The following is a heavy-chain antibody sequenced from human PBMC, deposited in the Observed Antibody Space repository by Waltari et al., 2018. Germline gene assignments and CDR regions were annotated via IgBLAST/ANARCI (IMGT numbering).Heavy chain of an antibody. V-gene: IGHV3-74*01. CDR1: GFAFSSYW. CDR2: SDNDGIGT. D-gene: IGHD5-18*01. J-gene: IGHJ4*02. Sequence: EVRLEESGGGLVQPGGSLRLSCAASGFAFSSYWMHWVRQAPGKGLVWCSRSDNDGIGTTYADSVMGRFTISRDNAKNTVYLEMNSLRAEDTAVYYCSRSPAGYSRSDYWGQGTLVTVSS. CDR3: SRSPAGYSRSDY.